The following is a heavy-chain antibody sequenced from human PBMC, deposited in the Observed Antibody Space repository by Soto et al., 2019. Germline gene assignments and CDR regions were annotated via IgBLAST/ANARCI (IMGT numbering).Heavy chain of an antibody. J-gene: IGHJ6*02. CDR2: IFSNDEK. Sequence: SGPTLVNPTETLTLTCTVSGFSLSNARMGVSWIRQPPGKALEWLAHIFSNDEKSYSTSLKSRLTISKDTSKSQVVLTMTNMDPVDTATHYCARSREYSSSFGGYYYGMDVWGQGTTVTVSS. D-gene: IGHD6-6*01. CDR3: ARSREYSSSFGGYYYGMDV. V-gene: IGHV2-26*01. CDR1: GFSLSNARMG.